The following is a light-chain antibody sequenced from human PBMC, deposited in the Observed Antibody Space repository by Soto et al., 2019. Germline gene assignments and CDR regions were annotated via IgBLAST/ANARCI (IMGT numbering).Light chain of an antibody. CDR2: KVS. V-gene: IGKV2-30*01. CDR3: MQGTHWPYT. Sequence: DVVLTQSPLSLAVTLGQPASISCRSSVSLVYSDRNTDLKWFQQRPGQSPRHLICKVSDRDSGVPDRFSGSGSGTALKLKIGRVEAEDVGVYYCMQGTHWPYTFGQGTKVDLK. J-gene: IGKJ2*01. CDR1: VSLVYSDRNTD.